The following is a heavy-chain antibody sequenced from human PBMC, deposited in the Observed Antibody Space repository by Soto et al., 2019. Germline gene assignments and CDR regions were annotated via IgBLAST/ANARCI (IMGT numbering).Heavy chain of an antibody. V-gene: IGHV2-5*02. CDR2: IYWDDDK. CDR1: GFSLSTSGVG. CDR3: AHKGYCSGGSCYGTGTYFDY. Sequence: ESGPTLVNPTQTLTLTCTFSGFSLSTSGVGVGWIRQPPGKALEWLALIYWDDDKRYSPSLKSRLTITKDTSKNQVVLTMTNMEPVDTATYYCAHKGYCSGGSCYGTGTYFDYWGQGTLVTVSS. D-gene: IGHD2-15*01. J-gene: IGHJ4*02.